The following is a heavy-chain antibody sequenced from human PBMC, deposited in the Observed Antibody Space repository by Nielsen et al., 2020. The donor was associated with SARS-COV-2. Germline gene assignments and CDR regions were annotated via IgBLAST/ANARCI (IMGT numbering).Heavy chain of an antibody. Sequence: SETLSLTCAVSGGSISSGGYSWSWIRQPPGKGLEWIGYIYYSGSTNYNPSLKSRVTISVDTSKNQFSLKLSSVTAADTAVYYCARVIAVAGVYYGMDVWGQGTTVTVSS. J-gene: IGHJ6*02. D-gene: IGHD6-19*01. V-gene: IGHV4-61*08. CDR2: IYYSGST. CDR1: GGSISSGGYS. CDR3: ARVIAVAGVYYGMDV.